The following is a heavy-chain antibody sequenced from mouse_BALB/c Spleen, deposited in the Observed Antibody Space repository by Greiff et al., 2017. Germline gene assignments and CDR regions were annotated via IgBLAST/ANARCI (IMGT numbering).Heavy chain of an antibody. CDR2: IRNKANGYTT. D-gene: IGHD1-1*01. CDR1: GFTFTDYY. CDR3: ARDTYYSSYWYFDV. J-gene: IGHJ1*01. V-gene: IGHV7-3*02. Sequence: EVHLVESGGGLVQPGGSLRLSCATSGFTFTDYYMSWVRQPPGKALEWLGFIRNKANGYTTEYSASVKGRFTISRDNSQSILYLQMNTLRAEDSATYYCARDTYYSSYWYFDVWGAGTTVTVSS.